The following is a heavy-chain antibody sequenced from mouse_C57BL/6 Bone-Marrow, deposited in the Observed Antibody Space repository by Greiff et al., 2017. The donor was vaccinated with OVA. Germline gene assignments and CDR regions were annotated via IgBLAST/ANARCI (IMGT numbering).Heavy chain of an antibody. CDR1: GYTFTSYW. Sequence: QVQLQQPGAELMMPGASVKLSCKASGYTFTSYWMHWVKQRPGQGLEWIGEIDPSDSYTNYNQKFKGKSTLTVDKSSSTAYMQLSSLTSEDSAVYYCARSLYDYGFAYWGQGTLVTVSA. CDR3: ARSLYDYGFAY. V-gene: IGHV1-69*01. D-gene: IGHD2-4*01. CDR2: IDPSDSYT. J-gene: IGHJ3*01.